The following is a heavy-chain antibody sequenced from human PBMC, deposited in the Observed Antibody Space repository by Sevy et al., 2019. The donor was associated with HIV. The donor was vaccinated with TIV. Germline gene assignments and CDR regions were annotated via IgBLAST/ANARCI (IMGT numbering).Heavy chain of an antibody. V-gene: IGHV3-48*03. J-gene: IGHJ3*02. D-gene: IGHD1-26*01. CDR2: ISSSGSSI. CDR1: GFTFSNYE. Sequence: GGSLRLSCVASGFTFSNYEMNWVRQAPGKELEWVSYISSSGSSIYYADSVKGRFSISRDNAKNSLFLQVNSLRAEDTAVYYCARDLGSPDAFDIWGQGTMVTVSS. CDR3: ARDLGSPDAFDI.